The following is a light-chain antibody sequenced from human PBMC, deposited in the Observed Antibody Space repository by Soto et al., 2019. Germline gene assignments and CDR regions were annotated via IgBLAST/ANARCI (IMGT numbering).Light chain of an antibody. CDR3: QQYNNWPPWT. J-gene: IGKJ1*01. V-gene: IGKV3-20*01. CDR2: GAS. CDR1: QSVSSSY. Sequence: EIVLTQSPGTLYLSPGEGATLSCRTSQSVSSSYLAWYQQKPGQAPRLLIYGASSRATGIPDRFSGSGSGTDFTLTINRLEPEDFAVYYCQQYNNWPPWTFGQGTKVDIK.